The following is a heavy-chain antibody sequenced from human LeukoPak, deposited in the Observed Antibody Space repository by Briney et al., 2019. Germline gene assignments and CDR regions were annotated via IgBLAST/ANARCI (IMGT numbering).Heavy chain of an antibody. CDR1: GGSISSYY. Sequence: SETLSLTCTVSGGSISSYYWSWIRQPPGKGLEWIGYIYYSGSTNYNPSLKSRVTISVDTSKNQFSLKLSSVTAADTAVYYCARVLAAAGIGYYYMDVWGKGTTVTISS. J-gene: IGHJ6*03. V-gene: IGHV4-59*01. D-gene: IGHD6-13*01. CDR2: IYYSGST. CDR3: ARVLAAAGIGYYYMDV.